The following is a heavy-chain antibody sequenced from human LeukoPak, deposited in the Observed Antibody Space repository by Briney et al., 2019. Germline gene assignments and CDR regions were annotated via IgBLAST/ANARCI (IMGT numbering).Heavy chain of an antibody. CDR1: GFTFSSYS. Sequence: KSGGSLRLSCAASGFTFSSYSMNWVRQAPGKGLEWVSSISSSSSYIYYADSVKGRFTISRDNAKNSLYLQMNSLRAEDTAVYYCASSCRGNSPPCYWGQGTLVTVSS. D-gene: IGHD4-23*01. CDR3: ASSCRGNSPPCY. V-gene: IGHV3-21*01. J-gene: IGHJ4*02. CDR2: ISSSSSYI.